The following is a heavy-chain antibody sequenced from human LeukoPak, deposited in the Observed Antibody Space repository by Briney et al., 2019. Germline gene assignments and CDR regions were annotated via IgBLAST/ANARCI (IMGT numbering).Heavy chain of an antibody. Sequence: GGSLRLSCAASGFTFSDYAMSWVRQAPGKGLEWVSAISGSGGSTYYADSVKGRFTISRDNSKNTLYLQMNSLRAEDTAVYYCAKVEYDSNLGYWGQGTLVTVSS. CDR3: AKVEYDSNLGY. J-gene: IGHJ4*02. CDR2: ISGSGGST. V-gene: IGHV3-23*01. CDR1: GFTFSDYA. D-gene: IGHD3-22*01.